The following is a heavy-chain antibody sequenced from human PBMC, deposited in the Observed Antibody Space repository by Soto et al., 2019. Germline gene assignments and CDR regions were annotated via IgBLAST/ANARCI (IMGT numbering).Heavy chain of an antibody. Sequence: PGESLKISCNGSGYSFTDYWICWVRQMPWKGLEXMGXXYXXXSTTKYSPSFQGQVIISADKSISTAYLQWSSLKASDTAMYYCARRESAYYGMDVWGQGTTVTVSS. J-gene: IGHJ6*02. CDR1: GYSFTDYW. CDR3: ARRESAYYGMDV. CDR2: XYXXXSTT. D-gene: IGHD3-3*01. V-gene: IGHV5-51*01.